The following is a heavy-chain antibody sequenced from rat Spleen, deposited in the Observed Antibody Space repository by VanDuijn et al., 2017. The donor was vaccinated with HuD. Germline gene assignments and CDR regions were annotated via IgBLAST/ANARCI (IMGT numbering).Heavy chain of an antibody. Sequence: EVQLVESGGGLVQPGRSLKLSCAASGFTFSNYYMAWVRQAPTKGLEWVAYITTGGGTSFYRDSVKGRFTISEDNAKSTLYLQMVSLRSEDTATYYCTTGTIAAPYWYFDFWGPGTMVAVSS. D-gene: IGHD1-2*01. CDR2: ITTGGGTS. V-gene: IGHV5-27*01. CDR1: GFTFSNYY. CDR3: TTGTIAAPYWYFDF. J-gene: IGHJ1*01.